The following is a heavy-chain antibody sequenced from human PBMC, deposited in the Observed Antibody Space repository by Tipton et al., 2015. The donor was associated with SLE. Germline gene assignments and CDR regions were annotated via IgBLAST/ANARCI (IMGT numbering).Heavy chain of an antibody. J-gene: IGHJ3*02. CDR3: ATVGDAFDI. CDR2: IYISGST. V-gene: IGHV4-39*07. CDR1: GGSISSSSYY. Sequence: TLSLTCTVSGGSISSSSYYWGWIRQPPGKGLEWIGSIYISGSTNYNPSLKSRVTMSVDTSKNQFSLKLSSVTAADTAVYYCATVGDAFDIWGQGTMVTVSS.